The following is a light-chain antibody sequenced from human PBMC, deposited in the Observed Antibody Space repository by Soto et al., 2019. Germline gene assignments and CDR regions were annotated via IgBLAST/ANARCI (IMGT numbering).Light chain of an antibody. V-gene: IGLV1-44*01. CDR1: LSNIGRNS. CDR2: SNN. CDR3: AAWDDIVNGYV. Sequence: QSVLTQPPSVSGTPGQRVSISFSWILSNIGRNSVSWYHHLPGTAPKLLIYSNNQRPSGVTGRFSGSKSGTSASLAISGLQSEDEADYYCAAWDDIVNGYVFGTGTKV. J-gene: IGLJ1*01.